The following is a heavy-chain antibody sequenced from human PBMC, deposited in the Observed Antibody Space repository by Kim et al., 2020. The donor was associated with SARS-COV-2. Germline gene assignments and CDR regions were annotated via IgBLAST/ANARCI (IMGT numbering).Heavy chain of an antibody. D-gene: IGHD3-10*01. Sequence: GGSLRLSCAASGFTFSSYWMSWVRQAPGKGLEWVANIKQDGSEKYYVDSVKGRFTISRDNAKNSLYLQMNSLRAEDTAVYYCARETGARQGAFDIWGQGTMVTVSS. CDR1: GFTFSSYW. CDR2: IKQDGSEK. CDR3: ARETGARQGAFDI. V-gene: IGHV3-7*05. J-gene: IGHJ3*02.